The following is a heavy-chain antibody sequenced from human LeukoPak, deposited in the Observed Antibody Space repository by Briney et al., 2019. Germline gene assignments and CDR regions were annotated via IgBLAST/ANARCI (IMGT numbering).Heavy chain of an antibody. D-gene: IGHD3-10*01. CDR3: ARVGWQGAINY. J-gene: IGHJ4*02. CDR1: GFTFSDYE. V-gene: IGHV3-48*03. CDR2: IGSSGNTV. Sequence: GGSLRLSCAASGFTFSDYEMTWVRQSPGKGLEWILYIGSSGNTVYSADSVKGRFTISRDNAKNSLFLQINSLRAEDTAVYYCARVGWQGAINYWGQGTLVTVSS.